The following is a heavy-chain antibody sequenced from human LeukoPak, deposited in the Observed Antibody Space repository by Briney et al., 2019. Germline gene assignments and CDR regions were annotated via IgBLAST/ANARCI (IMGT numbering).Heavy chain of an antibody. D-gene: IGHD3-22*01. CDR2: INHSGST. Sequence: SETLSLTCAVYGGSFSGYYWSWIRQPPGKGLEWIGEINHSGSTNYNPSLKSRVTISVDTSKNQFSLKLSSVTAADTAVYYCAREHQDYYDSSGYYSDYWGQGTLVTVSS. CDR3: AREHQDYYDSSGYYSDY. V-gene: IGHV4-34*01. J-gene: IGHJ4*02. CDR1: GGSFSGYY.